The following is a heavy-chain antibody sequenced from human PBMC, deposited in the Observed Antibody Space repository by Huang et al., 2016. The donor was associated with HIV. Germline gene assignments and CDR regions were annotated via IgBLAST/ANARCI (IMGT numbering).Heavy chain of an antibody. D-gene: IGHD6-6*01. CDR3: VRGWYIAALPYFDY. CDR1: GYSFASYD. J-gene: IGHJ4*02. CDR2: MNARSGNT. Sequence: QVQLVQSGAEVRKPGASVKVSCEASGYSFASYDINWVRQAAGQGLEWMGWMNARSGNTDYTQKFQGRVTMTRNTSISTAYMELSSLRSEDTAKYYCVRGWYIAALPYFDYWGQGTLVTVSS. V-gene: IGHV1-8*01.